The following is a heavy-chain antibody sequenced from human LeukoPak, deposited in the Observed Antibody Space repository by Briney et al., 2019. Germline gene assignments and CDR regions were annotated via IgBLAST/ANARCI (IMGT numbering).Heavy chain of an antibody. CDR1: GFTFSSYA. V-gene: IGHV3-23*01. J-gene: IGHJ4*02. D-gene: IGHD6-19*01. Sequence: QPGGSLRLSCAASGFTFSSYAMSWVRQAPGRGLEGVSARCGRRCSKYYADSVKGRFPISRDHSKNPLDLQMNSLRAEDTAVYYCAKVQGSVAGTADYWGQGTLVGVSS. CDR2: RCGRRCSK. CDR3: AKVQGSVAGTADY.